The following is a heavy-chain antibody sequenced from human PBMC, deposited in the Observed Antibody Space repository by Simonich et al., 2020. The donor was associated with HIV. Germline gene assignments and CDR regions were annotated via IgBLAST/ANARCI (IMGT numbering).Heavy chain of an antibody. Sequence: QVQLQQWGAGLLKPSETLSLTCAVYGGSFSSYYLSWIRQPPGKGLELIGEINHVRSTSYNPSLKSRLTISVDTSKNQFSLRLSSVTAADTAIYYCARHHELGMGWFDPWGQGTLVTVSS. CDR1: GGSFSSYY. CDR2: INHVRST. V-gene: IGHV4-34*01. CDR3: ARHHELGMGWFDP. J-gene: IGHJ5*02. D-gene: IGHD7-27*01.